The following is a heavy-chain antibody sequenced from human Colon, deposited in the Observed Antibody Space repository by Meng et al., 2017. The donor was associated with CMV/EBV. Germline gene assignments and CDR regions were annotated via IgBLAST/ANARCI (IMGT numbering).Heavy chain of an antibody. CDR1: GFTFSSFP. CDR2: ISHDESKK. CDR3: ARASNTSLDP. J-gene: IGHJ5*02. Sequence: LPCAASGFTFSSFPMHWVRQGPGKGLEWVTLISHDESKKFYADSVKGRFTISRDNSKNTVDLQMDSLRGEDAAIYYCARASNTSLDPWGQGTLVTVSS. D-gene: IGHD2-2*01. V-gene: IGHV3-30*04.